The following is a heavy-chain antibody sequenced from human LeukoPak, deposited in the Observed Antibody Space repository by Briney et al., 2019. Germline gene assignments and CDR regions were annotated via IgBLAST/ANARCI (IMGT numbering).Heavy chain of an antibody. J-gene: IGHJ4*02. CDR3: ARDGIAATGTQLDY. Sequence: SETLSLTCTVSGGSISSSSYYWGWIRQPPGKGLEWIGSIYYSGSTYYSPSLKSRVTISVDTSKNQFSLKLSSVTAADTAVYYCARDGIAATGTQLDYWGQGTLVTVSS. CDR2: IYYSGST. CDR1: GGSISSSSYY. D-gene: IGHD6-13*01. V-gene: IGHV4-39*07.